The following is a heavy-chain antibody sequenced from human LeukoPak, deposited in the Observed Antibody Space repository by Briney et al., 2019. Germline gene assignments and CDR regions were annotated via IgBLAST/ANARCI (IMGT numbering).Heavy chain of an antibody. J-gene: IGHJ5*02. CDR2: IYHSGST. D-gene: IGHD4-17*01. Sequence: PSQTLSLTCAVSGGSISSGGYSWSWIRQPPGKGLEWIGYIYHSGSTYYNPSLKSRVTISVDRSKNQFSLKLSSVTAADTAVYYCARGDESGDYISWFDPWGQGTLVTVSS. V-gene: IGHV4-30-2*01. CDR1: GGSISSGGYS. CDR3: ARGDESGDYISWFDP.